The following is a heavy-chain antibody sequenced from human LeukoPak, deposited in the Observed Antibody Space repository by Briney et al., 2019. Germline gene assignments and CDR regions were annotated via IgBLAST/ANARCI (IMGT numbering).Heavy chain of an antibody. Sequence: SQTLSLTCVISGDSVSSNSAAWDWIRQSPSRGLEWLGRTYHRSKWYNEYGVSVKSRVTINADTTRNQFSLHLSSVTPEDTAVYYCAREVAASFDYWDQGTLVTVSS. J-gene: IGHJ4*02. CDR3: AREVAASFDY. CDR2: TYHRSKWYN. V-gene: IGHV6-1*01. D-gene: IGHD6-13*01. CDR1: GDSVSSNSAA.